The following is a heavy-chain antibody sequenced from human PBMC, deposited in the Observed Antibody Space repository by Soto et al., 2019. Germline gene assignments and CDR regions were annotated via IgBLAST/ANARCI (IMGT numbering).Heavy chain of an antibody. Sequence: SQTLSLTCAVSGDRVSSNRAAWNWIRQSPSRGLGWLGRTYYRSKWYYDYAVSVKSRISINPDTSKSQVSLQLNSVTPEDTAVYYCARAGDYDAWSGYTSQYYYFAMDVWGQGTTVTVSS. CDR1: GDRVSSNRAA. J-gene: IGHJ6*02. V-gene: IGHV6-1*01. CDR3: ARAGDYDAWSGYTSQYYYFAMDV. CDR2: TYYRSKWYY. D-gene: IGHD3-3*01.